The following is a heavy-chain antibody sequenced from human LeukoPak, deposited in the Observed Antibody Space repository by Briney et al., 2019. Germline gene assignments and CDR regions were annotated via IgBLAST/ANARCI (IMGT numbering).Heavy chain of an antibody. CDR2: IYHSGST. Sequence: SETLSLTCTVSGGSISTYYWNWIRQPPGKGLEWIGYIYHSGSTNYNPSLQSQVTISVDTSKNQFSLNLNSVTAADTAVYYCARGGAARLHFQNWGQGTLVTVSS. J-gene: IGHJ1*01. D-gene: IGHD6-6*01. V-gene: IGHV4-59*01. CDR1: GGSISTYY. CDR3: ARGGAARLHFQN.